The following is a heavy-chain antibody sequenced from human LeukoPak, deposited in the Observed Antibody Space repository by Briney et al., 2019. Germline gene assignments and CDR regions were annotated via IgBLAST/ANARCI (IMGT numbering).Heavy chain of an antibody. CDR1: GFPFSSYS. CDR3: ARDLIGSGVPVGY. CDR2: ISSSSSYI. J-gene: IGHJ4*02. Sequence: GSLRLSCDASGFPFSSYSMNWVRQAPGKGLEWVSSISSSSSYIYYADSVKGRFTISRDNAKNSLYLQMNSLRAEDTAVYYCARDLIGSGVPVGYWGQGILVTVSS. D-gene: IGHD2-15*01. V-gene: IGHV3-21*01.